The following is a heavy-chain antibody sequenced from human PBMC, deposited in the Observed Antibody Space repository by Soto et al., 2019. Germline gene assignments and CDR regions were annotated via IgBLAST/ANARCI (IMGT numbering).Heavy chain of an antibody. V-gene: IGHV4-39*01. D-gene: IGHD3-3*01. J-gene: IGHJ4*02. CDR2: IDYSGTT. CDR1: GASISSSSYH. Sequence: QLQLQESGPVMVKPSETLSVSCSMSGASISSSSYHWGWVRQPPGKGLEWIGSIDYSGTTYYNPSLTGRGTISADSSKAQFSLKLHSLSAADTAVYFCTRIAISGPSTVFAYWGQGSLFTVSS. CDR3: TRIAISGPSTVFAY.